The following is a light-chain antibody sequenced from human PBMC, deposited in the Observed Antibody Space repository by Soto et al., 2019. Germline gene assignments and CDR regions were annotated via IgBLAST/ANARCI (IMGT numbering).Light chain of an antibody. J-gene: IGKJ4*01. V-gene: IGKV3-11*01. Sequence: EIVVTQSPATLSLSPGERATLSCRASQSISSALAWYQQRPGQPPRLLIYDASDRAYGTPARFSGTRSGTDFTLTSSSLETEDFAVYCCQQRSNWLTFGGGTRVDIK. CDR1: QSISSA. CDR2: DAS. CDR3: QQRSNWLT.